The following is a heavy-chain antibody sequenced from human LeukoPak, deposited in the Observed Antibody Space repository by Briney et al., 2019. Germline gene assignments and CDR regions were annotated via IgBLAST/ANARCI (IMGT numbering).Heavy chain of an antibody. J-gene: IGHJ4*02. V-gene: IGHV3-9*01. CDR1: GFTFDDYA. Sequence: PGRSLRLSCAASGFTFDDYAMHWVRQASGKGLEWVSGISWNSGTIGYADSVKGRFTISRDNAKNSLYLQMNSLRAEDTALYCCASQPAYSSGWYDYWGQGTLVTVSS. CDR3: ASQPAYSSGWYDY. CDR2: ISWNSGTI. D-gene: IGHD6-19*01.